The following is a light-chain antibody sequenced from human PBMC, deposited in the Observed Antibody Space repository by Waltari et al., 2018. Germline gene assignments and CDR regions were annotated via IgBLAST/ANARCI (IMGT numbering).Light chain of an antibody. V-gene: IGLV2-14*01. J-gene: IGLJ3*02. CDR1: RSAVGGYNY. CDR3: SSYTSSSTLNWV. Sequence: QSALTQPASVSGSPGQSITISCTGTRSAVGGYNYVSWYQPHPGKAPKLMIYDVSKRPSGVSNRFSGSKSGNTASLTISGLQAEDEADYYCSSYTSSSTLNWVFGGGTKLTVL. CDR2: DVS.